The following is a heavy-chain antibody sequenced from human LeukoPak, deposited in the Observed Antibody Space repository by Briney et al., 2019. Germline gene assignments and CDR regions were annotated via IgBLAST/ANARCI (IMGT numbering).Heavy chain of an antibody. Sequence: PSETLSLTCTVSGVSISSYHWSWIRQPPVKGLEWIGYIYNSGSTNYNPSLKSRVTISVDTSKNQFSLKLTSVTAADTAVYYCARHQSDGSGYFAYWGQGTLVTVSS. CDR2: IYNSGST. D-gene: IGHD5-24*01. CDR1: GVSISSYH. CDR3: ARHQSDGSGYFAY. V-gene: IGHV4-59*08. J-gene: IGHJ4*02.